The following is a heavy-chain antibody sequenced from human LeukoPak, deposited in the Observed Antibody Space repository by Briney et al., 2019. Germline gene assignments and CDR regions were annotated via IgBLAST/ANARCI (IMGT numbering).Heavy chain of an antibody. CDR1: GFTVSSNY. Sequence: PGGSLRLSCAASGFTVSSNYMSWVRQAPGKGLEWVSVIYSGGSTYYADSVKGRFTISRDNSKNTLYLQMNSLRAEDTAVYYCASDYYGSGSYSAGMDVWGQGTTVTVSS. CDR2: IYSGGST. J-gene: IGHJ6*02. CDR3: ASDYYGSGSYSAGMDV. V-gene: IGHV3-66*01. D-gene: IGHD3-10*01.